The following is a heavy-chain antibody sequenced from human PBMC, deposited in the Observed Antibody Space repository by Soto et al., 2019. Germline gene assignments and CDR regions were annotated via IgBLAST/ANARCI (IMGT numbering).Heavy chain of an antibody. CDR3: EIGTDVYS. J-gene: IGHJ4*02. Sequence: QVQLVQSGAEVKKPGASVKVSCKASGYTFTSYGISWVRPAPGQGLEWMGWISAYNGNTNYAEKLQGRVTMTTGTSASTASTELRRLRYDETTVYYCEIGTDVYSWGQGTLVTVSS. V-gene: IGHV1-18*01. CDR1: GYTFTSYG. CDR2: ISAYNGNT.